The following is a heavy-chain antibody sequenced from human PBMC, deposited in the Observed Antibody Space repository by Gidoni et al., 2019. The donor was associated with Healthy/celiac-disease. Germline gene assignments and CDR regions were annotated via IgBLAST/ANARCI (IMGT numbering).Heavy chain of an antibody. D-gene: IGHD6-6*01. J-gene: IGHJ4*02. V-gene: IGHV1-2*04. CDR1: GYPFTGYY. CDR2: INPNSGGT. CDR3: AIEYSSSPGFDY. Sequence: QVQLVQSGAEVKKPGASVKVPCKASGYPFTGYYMHWVRQAPGQGLAWMGWINPNSGGTNYAQKFQGWVTMTRDTSISTAYMELSRLRSDDTAVYYCAIEYSSSPGFDYWGQGTLVTVSS.